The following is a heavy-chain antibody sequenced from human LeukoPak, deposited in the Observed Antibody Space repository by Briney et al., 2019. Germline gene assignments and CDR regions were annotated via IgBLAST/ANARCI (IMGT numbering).Heavy chain of an antibody. CDR1: GFTFSDYY. V-gene: IGHV4-31*02. CDR3: ARDRWFDP. CDR2: IYYSGST. J-gene: IGHJ5*02. Sequence: LRLSCATSGFTFSDYYMSWIRQHPGKGLEWIGYIYYSGSTYYNPSLKSRVTISLDTSKNQFSLKLTSVTAADTAVYYCARDRWFDPWGQGTLVTVPS.